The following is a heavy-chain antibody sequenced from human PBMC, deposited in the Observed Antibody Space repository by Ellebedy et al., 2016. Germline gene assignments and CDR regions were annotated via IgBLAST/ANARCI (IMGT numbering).Heavy chain of an antibody. V-gene: IGHV3-11*03. D-gene: IGHD1-26*01. J-gene: IGHJ4*02. Sequence: GGSLRLXXEASGFAFSDHFMTWIRQAPGRGLEWVSDLSEVSSYIRYADSVKGRFTISRDNAKSSLYLHMTSLRVEDTAVYYCASSRLLRGATGIFDTWGQGTLVTVSS. CDR2: LSEVSSYI. CDR3: ASSRLLRGATGIFDT. CDR1: GFAFSDHF.